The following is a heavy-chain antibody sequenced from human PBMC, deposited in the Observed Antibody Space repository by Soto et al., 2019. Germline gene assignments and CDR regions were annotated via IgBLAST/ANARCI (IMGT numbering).Heavy chain of an antibody. Sequence: SETLSLTCAVYGGSFSGYYWSWIRQPPGKGLEWIGEINHSGSTNYNPSLKSRVTISVDTSKNQFSLKLSSVTAADTAVYYCARGAGGRYCSGGSCYVYYYMDVWGKGTTVTVSS. V-gene: IGHV4-34*01. J-gene: IGHJ6*03. CDR3: ARGAGGRYCSGGSCYVYYYMDV. CDR1: GGSFSGYY. CDR2: INHSGST. D-gene: IGHD2-15*01.